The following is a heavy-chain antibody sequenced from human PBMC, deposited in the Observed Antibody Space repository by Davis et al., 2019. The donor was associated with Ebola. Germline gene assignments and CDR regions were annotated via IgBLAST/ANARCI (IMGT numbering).Heavy chain of an antibody. CDR3: AKESLRVSQPYPEYGMDV. Sequence: GGSLRLSCAASGFTFSSYAMSWVRQAPGKGLEWVSAISGSGGSTYYADSVKGRFTISRDNSKNTLYLQMNSLRAEDTAVYYCAKESLRVSQPYPEYGMDVWGQGTTVTVSS. J-gene: IGHJ6*02. D-gene: IGHD3-10*01. V-gene: IGHV3-23*01. CDR2: ISGSGGST. CDR1: GFTFSSYA.